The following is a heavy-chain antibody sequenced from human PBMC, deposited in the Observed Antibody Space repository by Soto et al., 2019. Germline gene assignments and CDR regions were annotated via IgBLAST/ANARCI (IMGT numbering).Heavy chain of an antibody. CDR3: ARGYGTSYGFVY. CDR2: ISYDGSNK. CDR1: GFTFSSYA. V-gene: IGHV3-30*14. J-gene: IGHJ4*02. D-gene: IGHD3-16*02. Sequence: PGGSLRLSCAASGFTFSSYAMHWVRQAPGKGLEWVAVISYDGSNKYYADSVKGRFTISRDNSKNTVYLQMNSLRTEDTAHYYCARGYGTSYGFVYWGQGTLVTVSS.